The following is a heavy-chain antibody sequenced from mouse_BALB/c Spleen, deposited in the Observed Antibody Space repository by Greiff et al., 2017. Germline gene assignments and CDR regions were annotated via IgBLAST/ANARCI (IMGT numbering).Heavy chain of an antibody. CDR3: TRVSPTVVPYDWYFDV. J-gene: IGHJ1*01. D-gene: IGHD1-1*01. CDR1: GYTFTSYW. V-gene: IGHV1S127*01. CDR2: IDPSDSYT. Sequence: QVQLKESGAELAKPGASVKMSCKASGYTFTSYWMHWVKQRPGQGLEWIGVIDPSDSYTSYNQKFKGKATLTVDTSSSTAYMQLSSLTSEDSAVYYCTRVSPTVVPYDWYFDVWGAGTTVTVSS.